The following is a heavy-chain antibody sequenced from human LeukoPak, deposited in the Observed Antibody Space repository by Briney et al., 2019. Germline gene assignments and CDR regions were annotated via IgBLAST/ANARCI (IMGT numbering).Heavy chain of an antibody. CDR2: ISGSGGST. D-gene: IGHD3-22*01. Sequence: GGSLRLSCAASGFTFSSYALSWVRQAPGKVLEWVSAISGSGGSTYYADSVKGRFTISRDNSKNTLYLQMNSLRAEDTAVYYCAKAGYYDSSGYSDWGQGTLVTVSS. CDR1: GFTFSSYA. V-gene: IGHV3-23*01. CDR3: AKAGYYDSSGYSD. J-gene: IGHJ4*02.